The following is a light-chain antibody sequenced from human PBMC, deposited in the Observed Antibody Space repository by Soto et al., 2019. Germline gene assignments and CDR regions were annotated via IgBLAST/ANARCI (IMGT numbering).Light chain of an antibody. CDR1: QSVSRY. Sequence: DLQMTQSPSSLSASVGDRVTITCRASQSVSRYLNWYQQKPGKAPKLLIYAASSLQTGVPSRFSGSGSGTEFTLTISGLQPEDCASYSCQQSFSTPWTFGQGTKVEVK. CDR3: QQSFSTPWT. J-gene: IGKJ1*01. CDR2: AAS. V-gene: IGKV1-39*01.